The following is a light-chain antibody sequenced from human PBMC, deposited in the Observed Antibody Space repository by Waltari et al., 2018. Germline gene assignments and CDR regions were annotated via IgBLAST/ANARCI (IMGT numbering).Light chain of an antibody. CDR2: KAS. Sequence: DIQMTQSPSSLSASVGDTVTITCRASQSISSWLAWYQQKPGKAPKLLLYKASSLQSGVQARFSGSGSGTDFTLTISSLQHEDFATYYWLQYSRSTPWTFGQGTKVEIK. CDR3: LQYSRSTPWT. V-gene: IGKV1D-16*01. CDR1: QSISSW. J-gene: IGKJ1*01.